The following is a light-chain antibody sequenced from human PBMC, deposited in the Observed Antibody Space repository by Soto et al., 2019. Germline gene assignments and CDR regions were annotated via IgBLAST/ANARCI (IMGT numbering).Light chain of an antibody. Sequence: DLVMTQAPLSLSVAPGQPASISCKSSQSLLHGNGKTYLYWYLQRPGQPPHLLIYEVSNRFSGVPDRFSGSGSGTDFTLKISRVEAEDLGIYYCMQSIQLPPTFGQGTKLEIK. J-gene: IGKJ2*01. CDR2: EVS. V-gene: IGKV2D-29*01. CDR3: MQSIQLPPT. CDR1: QSLLHGNGKTY.